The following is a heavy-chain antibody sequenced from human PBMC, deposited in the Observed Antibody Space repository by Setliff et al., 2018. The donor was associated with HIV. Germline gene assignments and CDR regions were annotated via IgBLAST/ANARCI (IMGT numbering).Heavy chain of an antibody. D-gene: IGHD3-22*01. CDR1: GFTFSSYV. CDR2: ISSSSYYI. J-gene: IGHJ4*02. CDR3: ARDQNYYDSSYYYYFDS. V-gene: IGHV3-21*01. Sequence: GGSLRLSCEASGFTFSSYVMTWVRQAPGKGPEWVSPISSSSYYIYYADSVKGRFTISRDNAKNSLYLQMTSLRAEDTAVYYCARDQNYYDSSYYYYFDSWGQGTLVTVSS.